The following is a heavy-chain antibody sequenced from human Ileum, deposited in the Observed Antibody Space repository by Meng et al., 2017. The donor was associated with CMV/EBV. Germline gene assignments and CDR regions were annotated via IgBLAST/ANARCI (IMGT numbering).Heavy chain of an antibody. J-gene: IGHJ6*02. V-gene: IGHV3-7*01. CDR2: IKEDGTEK. CDR1: GFTFSNYW. D-gene: IGHD2-15*01. CDR3: ARDLGDIVYDYYGMDV. Sequence: GESLKISCAGSGFTFSNYWMSWVRQAPGKGLECVANIKEDGTEKYYVDSVKGRFTVSRDNAKNSLYLQMNSLRADDTAVYYCARDLGDIVYDYYGMDVWGQGTTVTVSS.